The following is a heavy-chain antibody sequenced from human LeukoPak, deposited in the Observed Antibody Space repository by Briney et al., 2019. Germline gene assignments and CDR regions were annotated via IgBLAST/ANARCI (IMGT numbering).Heavy chain of an antibody. Sequence: GGSLRLSCAASGFTFSSYWMNWVRQAPGKGLEWVANIKQDESEEYYVDSVKGRFTISRDNAKNTLYLQMNSLRAEDTAVYYCARRGDGYNFGAFDIWGQGTMVTVSS. J-gene: IGHJ3*02. CDR1: GFTFSSYW. CDR2: IKQDESEE. D-gene: IGHD5-24*01. CDR3: ARRGDGYNFGAFDI. V-gene: IGHV3-7*01.